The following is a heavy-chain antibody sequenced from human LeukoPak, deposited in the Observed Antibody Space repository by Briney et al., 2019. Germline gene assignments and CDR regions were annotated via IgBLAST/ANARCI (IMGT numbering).Heavy chain of an antibody. CDR2: ISGSGGST. D-gene: IGHD4-23*01. CDR3: AKRSVVLDY. CDR1: GFTFSSYG. J-gene: IGHJ4*02. V-gene: IGHV3-23*01. Sequence: GGPLRLSCAASGFTFSSYGMSWVRQAPGKGLEWVSVISGSGGSTYYADSVKGRFTISRDNSKNTLYLQMSSLRADDTAVYYCAKRSVVLDYWGQGTLVTVSS.